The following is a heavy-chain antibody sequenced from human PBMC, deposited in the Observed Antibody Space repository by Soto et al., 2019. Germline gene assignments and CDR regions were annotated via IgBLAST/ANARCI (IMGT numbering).Heavy chain of an antibody. CDR1: GFSVSSYW. V-gene: IGHV3-74*01. Sequence: EVQLVESGGGLVQPGGSLILSCAASGFSVSSYWMHWVRQAPGKGLVWVSRIITDGSSTSYADSVKGRFTISRDNAKNTLYLQMTSLGAEDTAVYYGATGLSTRGYYMDAWGQGTKVTVSS. D-gene: IGHD1-26*01. CDR2: IITDGSST. CDR3: ATGLSTRGYYMDA. J-gene: IGHJ6*03.